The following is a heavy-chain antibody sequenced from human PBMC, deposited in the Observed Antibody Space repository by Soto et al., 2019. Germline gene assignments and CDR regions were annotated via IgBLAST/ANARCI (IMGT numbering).Heavy chain of an antibody. CDR2: IKGVGSRD. D-gene: IGHD2-8*02. V-gene: IGHV3-7*04. Sequence: EVQLVESGGALVQPGTSLRLSFVGSGFSFYRDWMTWVRQAPGKGLEWVANIKGVGSRDNYVDSVKGRFTISRDNAKNSLFLQVNRLRVEDAALYYCATDLSPLCRVVWCDAFDLWSQWTVVTVSS. CDR3: ATDLSPLCRVVWCDAFDL. J-gene: IGHJ3*01. CDR1: GFSFYRDW.